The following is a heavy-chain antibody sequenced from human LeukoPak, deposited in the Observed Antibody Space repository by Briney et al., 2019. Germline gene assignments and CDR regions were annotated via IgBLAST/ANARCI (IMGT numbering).Heavy chain of an antibody. J-gene: IGHJ6*03. D-gene: IGHD1-26*01. V-gene: IGHV3-23*01. Sequence: GGSLRLSCAASGFTFSSYAMSWVRQAPGKGLEWVSGISGSGGSKYYADSVKGRFTISRDNSKNTLYLQMNSLRVEDTAVYYCAKDSKIVGPTFRSYHYMDVWGKGTTVTVSS. CDR3: AKDSKIVGPTFRSYHYMDV. CDR1: GFTFSSYA. CDR2: ISGSGGSK.